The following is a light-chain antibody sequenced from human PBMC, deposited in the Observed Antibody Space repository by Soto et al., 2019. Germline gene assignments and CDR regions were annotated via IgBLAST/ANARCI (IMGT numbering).Light chain of an antibody. J-gene: IGKJ1*01. CDR3: QQYGSSGT. V-gene: IGKV3-20*01. Sequence: IVLKQSPGTLSLSPGERATLSCRASQSLSNNYLAWYQQKPGQAPRLLIYGASNRATGIPDRFSGSGSGTDFTLTISRLEPEDFAVYYCQQYGSSGTFGQGTKVDIK. CDR1: QSLSNNY. CDR2: GAS.